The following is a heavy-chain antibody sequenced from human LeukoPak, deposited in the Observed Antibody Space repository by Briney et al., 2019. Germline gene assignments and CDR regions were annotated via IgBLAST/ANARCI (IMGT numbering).Heavy chain of an antibody. CDR3: ARGSHYDFWSGYYRHFDY. CDR2: INPNSGGT. J-gene: IGHJ4*02. CDR1: GYTFTGYY. V-gene: IGHV1-2*04. D-gene: IGHD3-3*01. Sequence: ASVKVSCKASGYTFTGYYMHWVRQAPGQGLEWMGWINPNSGGTNYAQKFQGWVTMTRDTSISTAYMELSRLRSDDTAVYYCARGSHYDFWSGYYRHFDYWGQGTLVTVSS.